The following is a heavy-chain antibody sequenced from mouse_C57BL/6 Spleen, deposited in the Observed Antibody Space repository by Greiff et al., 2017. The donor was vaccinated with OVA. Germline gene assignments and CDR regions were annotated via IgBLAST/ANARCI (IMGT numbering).Heavy chain of an antibody. V-gene: IGHV1-69*01. CDR1: GYTFTSYW. J-gene: IGHJ4*01. Sequence: VQLQQPGAELVMPGASVKLSCKASGYTFTSYWMHWVKQRPGQGLEWIGEIDPSDSYTNYNQKFKGKSTLTVDQSSRTAYMQLSSLTSEDSAVYYCARRGAYYGKYEAMDYWGQGTSVTVSS. D-gene: IGHD2-10*01. CDR2: IDPSDSYT. CDR3: ARRGAYYGKYEAMDY.